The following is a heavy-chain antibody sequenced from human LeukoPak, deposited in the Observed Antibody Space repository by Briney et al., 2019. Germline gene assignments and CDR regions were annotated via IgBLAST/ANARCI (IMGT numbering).Heavy chain of an antibody. Sequence: PSETLSLTCTVSGDSISSYYWSWIRQPPGKGLEWVSVIYSGGSTYYADSVKGRFTISRDNAKNSLYLQMNSLRAEDTAVYYCARDRGVVRDAFDIWGQGTMVTVSS. V-gene: IGHV3-53*01. CDR1: GDSISSYY. J-gene: IGHJ3*02. D-gene: IGHD2-8*02. CDR3: ARDRGVVRDAFDI. CDR2: IYSGGST.